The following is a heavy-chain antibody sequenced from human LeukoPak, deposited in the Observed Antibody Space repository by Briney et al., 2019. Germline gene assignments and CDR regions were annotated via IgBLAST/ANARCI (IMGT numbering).Heavy chain of an antibody. V-gene: IGHV1-69*13. Sequence: SVKVSCKASGGTFSSYAISWVRQAPGQGLEWMGGIIPIFGTANYAQKFQGRVTITADESTSTAYMELSSLRSEDTAVYYRAKAATERPEDLHWYFDLWGRGTLVTVSS. CDR1: GGTFSSYA. CDR3: AKAATERPEDLHWYFDL. D-gene: IGHD2-15*01. J-gene: IGHJ2*01. CDR2: IIPIFGTA.